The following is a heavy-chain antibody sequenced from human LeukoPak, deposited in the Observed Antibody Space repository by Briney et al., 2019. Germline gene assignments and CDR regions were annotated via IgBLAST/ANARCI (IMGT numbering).Heavy chain of an antibody. CDR2: ISSDGTTE. Sequence: PGRSLRLSCAGSGFTFASYAVHWVRQAPGKRLEWVAFISSDGTTEHYRDSVKGRFTISRDNSKNTLYLQMNSLRAEDTAVFYCARERGYSSRTFDYWGQGTLVTVSS. CDR3: ARERGYSSRTFDY. CDR1: GFTFASYA. V-gene: IGHV3-30-3*01. D-gene: IGHD6-13*01. J-gene: IGHJ4*02.